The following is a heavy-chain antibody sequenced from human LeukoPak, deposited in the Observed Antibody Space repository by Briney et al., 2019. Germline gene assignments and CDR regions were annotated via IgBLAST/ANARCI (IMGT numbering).Heavy chain of an antibody. D-gene: IGHD3-10*01. CDR3: RYYGSGGYYTLDY. J-gene: IGHJ4*02. V-gene: IGHV3-30*02. CDR2: IRYDGSNK. CDR1: GFTFSSYG. Sequence: GGSLRLSCAASGFTFSSYGMHWVRQAPGKGLEWVAFIRYDGSNKYYADSMKGRFTISRDNSKNTLYLQMNSLRAEDTAVYYCRYYGSGGYYTLDYWGQGTLVTVSS.